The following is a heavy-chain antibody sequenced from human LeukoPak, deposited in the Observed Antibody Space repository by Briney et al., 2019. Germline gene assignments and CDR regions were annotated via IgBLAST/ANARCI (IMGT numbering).Heavy chain of an antibody. J-gene: IGHJ3*02. CDR1: GYTFTSYG. D-gene: IGHD3-22*01. V-gene: IGHV1-18*01. CDR2: ISAYNGNT. CDR3: ASAGDSSGYYRDAFDI. Sequence: GASVKVSCKASGYTFTSYGISWVRQAPGQGLEWMGWISAYNGNTNYAQKLQGRVTMTTDTSTSTAYMELRSLRSDDTAVYYCASAGDSSGYYRDAFDIWGQGTMVTVSS.